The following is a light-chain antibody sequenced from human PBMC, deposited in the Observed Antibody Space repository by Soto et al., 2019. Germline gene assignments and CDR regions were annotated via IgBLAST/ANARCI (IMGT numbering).Light chain of an antibody. CDR3: SSYAGSSTSV. Sequence: QSALTQPASVSGSPGQSITISCTGTSSDVGSYNLVSWYQQHPGKAPKLMIYEGSKRPSGVSNRFSVSKSGNTASLTISGLKAAEEADYYCSSYAGSSTSVFGTGTKLTVL. J-gene: IGLJ1*01. V-gene: IGLV2-23*01. CDR2: EGS. CDR1: SSDVGSYNL.